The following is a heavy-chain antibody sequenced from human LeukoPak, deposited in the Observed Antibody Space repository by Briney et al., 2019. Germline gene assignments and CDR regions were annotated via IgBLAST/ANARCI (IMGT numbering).Heavy chain of an antibody. CDR1: GFTFSDYY. J-gene: IGHJ6*02. CDR3: AKFQGVAGTPGYYYYYGMDV. V-gene: IGHV3-23*01. D-gene: IGHD6-19*01. Sequence: AGGSLRLSCAASGFTFSDYYMSWIRQAPGKGLEWVSAISGSGGSTYYADSVKGRFTISRDNSKNTLYLQMNSLRAEDTAVYYCAKFQGVAGTPGYYYYYGMDVWGQGTTVTVSS. CDR2: ISGSGGST.